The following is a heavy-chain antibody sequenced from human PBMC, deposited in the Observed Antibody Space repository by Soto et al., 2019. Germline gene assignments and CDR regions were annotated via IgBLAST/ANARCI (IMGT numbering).Heavy chain of an antibody. CDR2: IDPSRGSA. V-gene: IGHV1-46*01. CDR1: GYTFTRYY. CDR3: ARDHDYVWGNYRYSADY. Sequence: ASVKVSCKASGYTFTRYYIHWVRQAPGQGLEWVGMIDPSRGSASYALKFQARVAMTRDTSTSTVYMELSRLRSEDTAMYYCARDHDYVWGNYRYSADYWGQGTLVTVSS. J-gene: IGHJ4*02. D-gene: IGHD3-16*02.